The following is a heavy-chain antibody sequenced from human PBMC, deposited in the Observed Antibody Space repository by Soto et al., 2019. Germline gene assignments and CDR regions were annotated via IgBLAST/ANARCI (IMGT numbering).Heavy chain of an antibody. D-gene: IGHD6-19*01. J-gene: IGHJ4*02. Sequence: QVQLVQSGTEVKTSGASVKVSCKASGYSFTSYDINWLRQATGQGPEWLGWVNPNTGDTGLAQRFQARVTLSSDTSINTAYLEVSSLRPDDTAIYFCARAPRPAAIAVLDHRGQGTLVGVSS. V-gene: IGHV1-8*01. CDR3: ARAPRPAAIAVLDH. CDR2: VNPNTGDT. CDR1: GYSFTSYD.